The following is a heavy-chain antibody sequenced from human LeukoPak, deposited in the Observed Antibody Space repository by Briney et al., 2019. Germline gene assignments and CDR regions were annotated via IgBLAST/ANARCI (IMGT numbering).Heavy chain of an antibody. D-gene: IGHD2-2*01. CDR3: ARDLEEYCSSTSCYAGPDAFDI. Sequence: ASVKVSCKASGYTFTSYGISWVRQAPGHGLEWMGWISAYNGNTNYAQKLQGRVTMTTDTSTSTAYMELRSLRSDDTAVYYCARDLEEYCSSTSCYAGPDAFDIWGQGTMVTVSS. CDR2: ISAYNGNT. V-gene: IGHV1-18*04. CDR1: GYTFTSYG. J-gene: IGHJ3*02.